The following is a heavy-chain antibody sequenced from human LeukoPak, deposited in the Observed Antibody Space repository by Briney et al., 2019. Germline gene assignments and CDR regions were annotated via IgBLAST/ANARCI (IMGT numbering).Heavy chain of an antibody. CDR1: CGSISSSSYY. J-gene: IGHJ4*02. D-gene: IGHD3-3*01. CDR3: ARDFWSGYFDY. V-gene: IGHV4-39*02. CDR2: IYYSGST. Sequence: KPSETLSLTCTVSCGSISSSSYYWGWIRQPPGKGLEWIGSIYYSGSTYYNPSLKSRVTISIDTSKNQFSLKLSSVTAADTAVYYCARDFWSGYFDYWGQGTLVTVSS.